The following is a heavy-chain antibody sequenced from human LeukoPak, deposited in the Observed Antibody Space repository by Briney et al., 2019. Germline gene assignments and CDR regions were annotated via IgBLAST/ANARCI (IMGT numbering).Heavy chain of an antibody. CDR1: GFTFSSYG. J-gene: IGHJ5*02. CDR2: ISYDGSNK. Sequence: PGRSLRLSCAASGFTFSSYGMHWVRQAPGKGLEWVAVISYDGSNKYYADSVKGRFTISRDNSKNTLYLQMNSLRAEDTAVYYCAKDPTHYYGSGRDWFDPWGQGTLVTVSS. D-gene: IGHD3-10*01. CDR3: AKDPTHYYGSGRDWFDP. V-gene: IGHV3-30*18.